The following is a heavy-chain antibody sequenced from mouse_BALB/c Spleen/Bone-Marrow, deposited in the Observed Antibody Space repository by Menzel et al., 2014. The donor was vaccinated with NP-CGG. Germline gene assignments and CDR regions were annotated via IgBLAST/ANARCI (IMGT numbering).Heavy chain of an antibody. CDR2: IDPANDNT. Sequence: VQLQQSGAELVKSGASVKLSCTASGFNINDTYIHWVKQRPEQGLEWIGRIDPANDNTKYDTKFQGKAIITAHTSSITPYLQLTSLTSEGTAVYYCASYVYGYSFDYWGQGTTLTVSS. D-gene: IGHD2-2*01. J-gene: IGHJ2*01. V-gene: IGHV14-3*02. CDR3: ASYVYGYSFDY. CDR1: GFNINDTY.